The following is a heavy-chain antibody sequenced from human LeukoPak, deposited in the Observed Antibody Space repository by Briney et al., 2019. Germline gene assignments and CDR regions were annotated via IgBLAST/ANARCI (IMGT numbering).Heavy chain of an antibody. CDR2: IFYSGRT. J-gene: IGHJ4*02. Sequence: SETLSLTCAVYGGSFSGYYWNWIRQPPGKGLEYIGYIFYSGRTNYNPSLKSRVTISVDTSKNWFSLRLTSVTAADTAVYYCARGQKYTYGYTVTELGSRYFDYWGQGTLVTVSS. CDR3: ARGQKYTYGYTVTELGSRYFDY. D-gene: IGHD5-18*01. V-gene: IGHV4-59*01. CDR1: GGSFSGYY.